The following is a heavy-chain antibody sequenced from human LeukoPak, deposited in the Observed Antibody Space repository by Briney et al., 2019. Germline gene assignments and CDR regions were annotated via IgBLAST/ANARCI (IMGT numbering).Heavy chain of an antibody. V-gene: IGHV3-73*01. J-gene: IGHJ4*02. D-gene: IGHD3-22*01. CDR2: IRSKANSYAT. Sequence: GGSLKLSCAASGFTFSGSAMHWVRQASGKGLEWVGRIRSKANSYATAYAASVKGRFTISRDDSKNTAYLQMNSLKTEDTAVYYCTPLHDSKVDSAPFDYWGQGTLVTVSS. CDR3: TPLHDSKVDSAPFDY. CDR1: GFTFSGSA.